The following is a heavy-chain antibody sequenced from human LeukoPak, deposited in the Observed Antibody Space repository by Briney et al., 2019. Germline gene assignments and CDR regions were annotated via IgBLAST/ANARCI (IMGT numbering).Heavy chain of an antibody. CDR1: GYTFTSYG. V-gene: IGHV1-18*01. Sequence: GASVKVSCKASGYTFTSYGISWVRQAPGQGLEWMGWISAYNGNTNYAQKLQSRVTMTTDTSTSTAYMQMRSLRSDDTAAYYSARAGSFYYYYIDFWGKGTTVTVSS. CDR3: ARAGSFYYYYIDF. CDR2: ISAYNGNT. J-gene: IGHJ6*03. D-gene: IGHD2-15*01.